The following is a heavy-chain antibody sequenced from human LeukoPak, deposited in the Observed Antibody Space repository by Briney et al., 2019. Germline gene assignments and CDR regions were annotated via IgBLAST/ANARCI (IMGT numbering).Heavy chain of an antibody. V-gene: IGHV3-21*01. CDR1: GFTFSSYS. Sequence: GGSLRLSCAASGFTFSSYSMNWVRQAPGKGLEWVSSISSSSSYIYYADSVKGRFTISRDNAKNSLYLQMNSLRAEDTAVYYCARSLLSYNWFDPWGQGTLVTVSS. J-gene: IGHJ5*02. D-gene: IGHD3-10*01. CDR2: ISSSSSYI. CDR3: ARSLLSYNWFDP.